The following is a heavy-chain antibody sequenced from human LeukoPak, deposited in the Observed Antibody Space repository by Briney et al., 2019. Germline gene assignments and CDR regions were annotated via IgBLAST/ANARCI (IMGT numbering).Heavy chain of an antibody. Sequence: GGSLRLSCTASGFTFNSYAMTWVRQAPGKGLEWVSIISGSGRATYYADSVKGRFTISRDNSKNTLYLQMNSLRAEDTAVYYCASGLGWVFDYWGQGTLVTVSS. CDR2: ISGSGRAT. CDR1: GFTFNSYA. V-gene: IGHV3-23*01. D-gene: IGHD6-19*01. CDR3: ASGLGWVFDY. J-gene: IGHJ4*02.